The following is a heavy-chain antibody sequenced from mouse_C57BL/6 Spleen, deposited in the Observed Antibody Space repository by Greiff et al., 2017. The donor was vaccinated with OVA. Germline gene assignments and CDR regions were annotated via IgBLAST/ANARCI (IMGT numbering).Heavy chain of an antibody. CDR3: TRRASYDAMDY. CDR1: GYTFTDYE. Sequence: VQRVESGAELVRPGASVTLSCKASGYTFTDYEMHWVKQTPVHGLEWIGAIDPETGGTAYNQKFKGKAILTADKSSSTAYMELRSLTSEDSAVYYCTRRASYDAMDYWGQGTSVTVSS. J-gene: IGHJ4*01. D-gene: IGHD3-1*01. CDR2: IDPETGGT. V-gene: IGHV1-15*01.